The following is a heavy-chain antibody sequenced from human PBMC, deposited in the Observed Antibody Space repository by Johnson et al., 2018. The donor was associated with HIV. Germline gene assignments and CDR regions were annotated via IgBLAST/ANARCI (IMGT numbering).Heavy chain of an antibody. V-gene: IGHV3-11*04. CDR2: SSSSGSTI. CDR1: GFTFSDYY. Sequence: QVQLVESGGGLVKPGGSLRLSCAASGFTFSDYYMSWIRQAPGKGLEWVSYSSSSGSTIYYADSVQGRFTISRDNAKNSLYLQMNSLRAEDTAVYYCAREARRYTYDNDDAHLLHAFDIWGQGTMVTVSS. J-gene: IGHJ3*02. D-gene: IGHD3-22*01. CDR3: AREARRYTYDNDDAHLLHAFDI.